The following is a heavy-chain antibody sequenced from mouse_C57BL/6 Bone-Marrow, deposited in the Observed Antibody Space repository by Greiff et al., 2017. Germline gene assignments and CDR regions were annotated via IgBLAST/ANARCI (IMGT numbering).Heavy chain of an antibody. D-gene: IGHD1-1*01. CDR2: IYPGDGDT. CDR1: GYAFSSSW. V-gene: IGHV1-82*01. J-gene: IGHJ4*01. CDR3: ARTPYYYGSSYDAMDY. Sequence: VKLMESGPELVKPGASVKISCKASGYAFSSSWMNWVKQRPGKGLEWIGRIYPGDGDTNYNGKFKGKATLTADKSSSTAYMQLSSLTSEDSAVYFCARTPYYYGSSYDAMDYWGQGTSVTVSS.